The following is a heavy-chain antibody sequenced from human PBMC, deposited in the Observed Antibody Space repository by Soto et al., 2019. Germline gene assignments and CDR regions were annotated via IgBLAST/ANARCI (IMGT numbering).Heavy chain of an antibody. D-gene: IGHD4-17*01. J-gene: IGHJ4*02. CDR2: IIPFFVTT. Sequence: SVKGACKASGGTFSTFGISWARQAPGQGLEWMGGIIPFFVTTRYSQQFEERITITADESTNTVYMDLRSLTSEDTAIYYCAKSAPMDAGDKYYYDFWGQGALATVS. CDR1: GGTFSTFG. V-gene: IGHV1-69*13. CDR3: AKSAPMDAGDKYYYDF.